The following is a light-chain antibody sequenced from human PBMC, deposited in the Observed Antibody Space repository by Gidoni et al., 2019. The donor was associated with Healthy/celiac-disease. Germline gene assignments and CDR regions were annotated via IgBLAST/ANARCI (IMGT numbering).Light chain of an antibody. Sequence: DIVMTQSPLSLPVTPGEPASISCRSSQSLLHSNGYNYLDWYLQKPGQSPQLLIYLGSNRASGVPDRFSGSGAGTDFTLKISRVEAEDVGVYYCMQALQTQFXPXTKVXIK. CDR3: MQALQTQ. V-gene: IGKV2-28*01. CDR2: LGS. CDR1: QSLLHSNGYNY. J-gene: IGKJ3*01.